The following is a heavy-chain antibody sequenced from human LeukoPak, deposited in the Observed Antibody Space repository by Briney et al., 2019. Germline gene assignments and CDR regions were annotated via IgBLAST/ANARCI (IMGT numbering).Heavy chain of an antibody. CDR1: GGSISSYY. D-gene: IGHD4-11*01. J-gene: IGHJ4*02. CDR2: IYTSGST. Sequence: PSETLSLTCTVSGGSISSYYWSWIRQPAGKGLEWIGRIYTSGSTNYNPSLKSRVTISVDRSKNQFSLKLSSVTAADTAVYYCARYSNYGDYFDYWGQGTLVTVSS. CDR3: ARYSNYGDYFDY. V-gene: IGHV4-4*07.